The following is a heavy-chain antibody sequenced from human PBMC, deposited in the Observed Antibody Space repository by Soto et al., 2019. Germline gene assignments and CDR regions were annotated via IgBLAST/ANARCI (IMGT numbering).Heavy chain of an antibody. CDR1: GGSFSGHY. Sequence: PSETLSLTCAVYGGSFSGHYWSWIRQSPGKGLEWIGEINHSGSTNYNPSLKRRVNISVDTSKNQFSLKLTSVTAADTAVQYCAKTNWSHNLFGPWGQGTLVTVSS. V-gene: IGHV4-34*01. CDR2: INHSGST. CDR3: AKTNWSHNLFGP. J-gene: IGHJ5*02. D-gene: IGHD1-1*01.